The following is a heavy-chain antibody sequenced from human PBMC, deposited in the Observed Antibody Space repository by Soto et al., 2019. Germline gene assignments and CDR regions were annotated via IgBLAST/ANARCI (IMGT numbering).Heavy chain of an antibody. Sequence: GGALGLSCAASWFTFSTYCINLVRQAPGKGLEWVAYFNSTGTIKYYAGSVKGRFTISRDNAKNSLYLQMNSLRAEDTAVYYCARMSSSISPGCWGQGTLVTVSS. J-gene: IGHJ4*02. CDR1: WFTFSTYC. V-gene: IGHV3-48*01. CDR2: FNSTGTIK. D-gene: IGHD2-2*01. CDR3: ARMSSSISPGC.